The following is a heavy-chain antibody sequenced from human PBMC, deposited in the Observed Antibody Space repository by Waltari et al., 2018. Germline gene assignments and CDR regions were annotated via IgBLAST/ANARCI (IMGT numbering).Heavy chain of an antibody. CDR3: ATGSRIRVRFLEWLFLDY. J-gene: IGHJ4*02. D-gene: IGHD3-3*01. CDR1: GFTFSSYA. CDR2: ISGSGGST. V-gene: IGHV3-23*01. Sequence: EVQLLESGGGLVQPGGSLRLSCAASGFTFSSYAMSWVRQAPGKGLEWVSAISGSGGSTGYADSVKGRFTISRDNAKNSLYLQMNSLRAEDTAVYYCATGSRIRVRFLEWLFLDYWGQGTLVTVSS.